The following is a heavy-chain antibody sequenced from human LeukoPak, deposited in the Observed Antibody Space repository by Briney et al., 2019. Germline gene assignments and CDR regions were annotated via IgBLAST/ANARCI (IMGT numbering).Heavy chain of an antibody. CDR1: GFTFSSYG. Sequence: PGRSLRLSCAASGFTFSSYGMHWVRQAPGKGLEWVAVISYDGSNKYYADSVKGRFTISRDNSKNTLYLQMNSLRAEDTAVYYCAKDGGVDYYDSSGYYSYWGQGTLVTVSS. D-gene: IGHD3-22*01. J-gene: IGHJ4*02. V-gene: IGHV3-30*18. CDR3: AKDGGVDYYDSSGYYSY. CDR2: ISYDGSNK.